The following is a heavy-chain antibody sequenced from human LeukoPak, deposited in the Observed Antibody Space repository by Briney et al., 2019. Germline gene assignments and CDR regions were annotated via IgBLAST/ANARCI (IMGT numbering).Heavy chain of an antibody. V-gene: IGHV3-30*18. J-gene: IGHJ4*02. Sequence: GGSLRLSCAASGFTFSSYAMHWVRQAPGKGLEWVAVISYDGFNKYYADSVKGRFTISGDNSKNMLYMRMHSLRAEDTAVYYCAKDLVNDYDSSGYFDYWGQGTLVTVSS. D-gene: IGHD3-22*01. CDR2: ISYDGFNK. CDR3: AKDLVNDYDSSGYFDY. CDR1: GFTFSSYA.